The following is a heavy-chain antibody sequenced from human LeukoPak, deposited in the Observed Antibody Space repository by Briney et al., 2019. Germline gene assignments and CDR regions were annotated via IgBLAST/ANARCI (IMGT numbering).Heavy chain of an antibody. J-gene: IGHJ4*02. Sequence: GGSLRLSCAPSVFTYSSNSMNCIRQAPGKGLEWVSSISSSSSYIYYADSVKGRFTISRDNAKNSLYLQMNSLRVEDAAVYYCARVARDSHDSSGYYYFDYWGQGTLVTVSS. CDR2: ISSSSSYI. CDR1: VFTYSSNS. CDR3: ARVARDSHDSSGYYYFDY. V-gene: IGHV3-21*01. D-gene: IGHD3-22*01.